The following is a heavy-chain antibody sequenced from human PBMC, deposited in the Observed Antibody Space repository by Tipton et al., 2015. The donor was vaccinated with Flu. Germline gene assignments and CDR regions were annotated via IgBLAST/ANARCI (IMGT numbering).Heavy chain of an antibody. CDR1: GDSIASDCY. Sequence: TLCLTCSVSGDSIASDCYWGWIRQPPGKGLEWIGNIYHSGTTYQNPSLRSRVTISVDTAKNQFSQRLSSVTAADTAVYYCARSTYYYGSGSADYWGQGTLVTVSS. V-gene: IGHV4-38-2*01. CDR2: IYHSGTT. J-gene: IGHJ4*02. D-gene: IGHD3-10*01. CDR3: ARSTYYYGSGSADY.